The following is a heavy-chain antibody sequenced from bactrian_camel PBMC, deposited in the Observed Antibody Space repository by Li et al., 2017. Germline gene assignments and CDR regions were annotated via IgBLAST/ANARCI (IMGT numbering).Heavy chain of an antibody. CDR2: ITRIHGGT. V-gene: IGHV3S53*01. CDR3: AAERSASDCYPDSWSRVIAYTY. D-gene: IGHD3*01. CDR1: GKTNVLNC. Sequence: HVQLVESGGGLVQAGGSLNLSCAATGKTNVLNCLGWFRQAPGKEREGVAVITRIHGGTAYAESVKGRFIISRDKSQMTWSLQMNSLKPEDTAMYYCAAERSASDCYPDSWSRVIAYTYWGQGTQVTVS. J-gene: IGHJ4*01.